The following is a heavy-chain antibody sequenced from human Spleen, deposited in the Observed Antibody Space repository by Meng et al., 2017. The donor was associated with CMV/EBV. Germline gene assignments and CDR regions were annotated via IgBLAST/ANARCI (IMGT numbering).Heavy chain of an antibody. D-gene: IGHD2-2*01. CDR1: YG. CDR2: IRYDGSNK. Sequence: YGMHWVRQAPGKGLEWVAFIRYDGSNKYYADSVKGRFTISRDNSKNTLYLQMNSLRAEDTAVYYCAKDIDDIVVVPAAPLPAAALDYWGQGTLVTVSS. V-gene: IGHV3-30*02. CDR3: AKDIDDIVVVPAAPLPAAALDY. J-gene: IGHJ4*02.